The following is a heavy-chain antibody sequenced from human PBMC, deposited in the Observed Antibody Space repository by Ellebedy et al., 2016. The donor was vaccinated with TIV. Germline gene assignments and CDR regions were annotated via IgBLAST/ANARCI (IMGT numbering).Heavy chain of an antibody. CDR3: VTDGSYGDYLSPTHAFVF. D-gene: IGHD4-17*01. CDR1: GFSFSSYW. J-gene: IGHJ3*01. Sequence: GGSLRLSCAASGFSFSSYWMSWVRQAPGKGLEWVANMRQDGGDKYYVDSVRGRFTISRDNARNALYLQMNSLTVEDTAVYYCVTDGSYGDYLSPTHAFVFWGQGTMVAVSS. V-gene: IGHV3-7*01. CDR2: MRQDGGDK.